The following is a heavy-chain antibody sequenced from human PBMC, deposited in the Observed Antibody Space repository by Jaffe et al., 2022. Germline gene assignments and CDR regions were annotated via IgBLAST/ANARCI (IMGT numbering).Heavy chain of an antibody. D-gene: IGHD2-2*01. CDR1: GYTFTGYY. J-gene: IGHJ5*02. Sequence: QVQLVQSGAEVKKPGASVKVSCKASGYTFTGYYMHWVRQAPGQGLEWMGRINPNSGGTNYAQKFQGRVTMTRDTSISTAYMELSRLRSDDTAVYYCARDYVVPAAQYNWFDPWGQGTLVTVSS. V-gene: IGHV1-2*06. CDR3: ARDYVVPAAQYNWFDP. CDR2: INPNSGGT.